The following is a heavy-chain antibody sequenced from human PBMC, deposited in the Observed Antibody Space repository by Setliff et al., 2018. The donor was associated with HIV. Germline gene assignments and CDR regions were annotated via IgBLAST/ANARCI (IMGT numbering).Heavy chain of an antibody. CDR3: ATSITVAGGRSHQYYGMDV. V-gene: IGHV5-51*01. J-gene: IGHJ6*02. CDR2: IYPGDSDT. Sequence: GESLKISCNISGYKFTSDWIAWVRQVPGKGLEWMGIIYPGDSDTRYSPSFQGQVTISADKSISAAYLQWSSLKASDTAMYYCATSITVAGGRSHQYYGMDVWGQGTTVTVSS. CDR1: GYKFTSDW. D-gene: IGHD1-20*01.